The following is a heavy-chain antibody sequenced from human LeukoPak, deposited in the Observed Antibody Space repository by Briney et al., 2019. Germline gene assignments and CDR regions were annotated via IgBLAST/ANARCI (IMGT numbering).Heavy chain of an antibody. J-gene: IGHJ4*02. CDR3: ARVGYGDPTDY. V-gene: IGHV4-34*01. CDR1: GGSFSGYY. D-gene: IGHD4-17*01. CDR2: INHSGST. Sequence: SETLSLTCAVYGGSFSGYYWSWIRQPAGKGLEWIGEINHSGSTNYNPSLKSRVTISVDTSKNQFSVKLSSVTAADTAVYYCARVGYGDPTDYWGQGTLVTVSS.